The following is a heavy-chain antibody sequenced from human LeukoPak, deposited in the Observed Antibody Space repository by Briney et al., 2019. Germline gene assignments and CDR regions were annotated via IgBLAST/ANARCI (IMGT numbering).Heavy chain of an antibody. CDR3: ARARVSIVAL. CDR1: GGSISSSSYY. D-gene: IGHD5-12*01. Sequence: SETLSLTCTVSGGSISSSSYYWGWIRQPPGKGLEWIGSIYYSGSTYYNPSLKSRVTLSVDTSKNQFSLKLSSVTAADTAVYYCARARVSIVALWGKGTTVTVSS. CDR2: IYYSGST. V-gene: IGHV4-39*07. J-gene: IGHJ6*04.